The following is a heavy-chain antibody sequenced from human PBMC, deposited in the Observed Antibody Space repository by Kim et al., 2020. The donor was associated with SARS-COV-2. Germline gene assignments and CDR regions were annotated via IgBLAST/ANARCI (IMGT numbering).Heavy chain of an antibody. CDR2: ISGSGGST. CDR1: GFTFSSYA. D-gene: IGHD2-2*02. J-gene: IGHJ3*02. V-gene: IGHV3-23*01. CDR3: ARNTDAFDI. Sequence: GGSLRLSCAASGFTFSSYAMSWVRQAPGKGLEWVSAISGSGGSTYYADSVKGRFTISRDNSKNPLDLQMNSLRAENTAVYYCARNTDAFDIWGQGTMVTVSS.